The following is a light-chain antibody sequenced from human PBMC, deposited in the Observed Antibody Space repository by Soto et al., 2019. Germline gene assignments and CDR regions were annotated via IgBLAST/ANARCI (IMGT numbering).Light chain of an antibody. J-gene: IGKJ2*01. V-gene: IGKV1-5*01. CDR3: HQYATSSPT. CDR1: QSISVY. CDR2: GGS. Sequence: DIQMTQSPSTLSASVGDRVTITCRASQSISVYLAWYQQRPREAPKLLIYGGSSLESGVPSRFSGSGSGTEFTLTISSLQPTDFAPYYCHQYATSSPTFGQGTKLAI.